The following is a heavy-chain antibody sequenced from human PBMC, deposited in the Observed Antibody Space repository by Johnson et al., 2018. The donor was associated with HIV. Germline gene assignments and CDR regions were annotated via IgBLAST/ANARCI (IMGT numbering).Heavy chain of an antibody. CDR3: AIYGLVTRAFDI. CDR2: ISYDGSNK. CDR1: GFTFSSYA. J-gene: IGHJ3*02. D-gene: IGHD2-21*02. Sequence: QEKLVESGGGVVQPGRSLRLYCAASGFTFSSYAMHWVRQAPGKGLEWVAVISYDGSNKYYADSVKGRFTISRDNSKNTLYLQMNSLRAEDTALYYCAIYGLVTRAFDIWGQGTMVAVSS. V-gene: IGHV3-30*04.